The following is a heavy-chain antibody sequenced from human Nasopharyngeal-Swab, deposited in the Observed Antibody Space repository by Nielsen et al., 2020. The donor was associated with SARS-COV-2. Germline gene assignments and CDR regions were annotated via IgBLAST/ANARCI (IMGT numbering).Heavy chain of an antibody. CDR3: ARVSGIFNWFDP. J-gene: IGHJ5*02. V-gene: IGHV4-59*01. CDR2: IYYGGST. D-gene: IGHD6-25*01. Sequence: WIRQPPGKGLEWIGYIYYGGSTNYNPSLKSRVTISVDTSKNQFSLKLSSVTAADTAVYYCARVSGIFNWFDPWGQGTLVTVSS.